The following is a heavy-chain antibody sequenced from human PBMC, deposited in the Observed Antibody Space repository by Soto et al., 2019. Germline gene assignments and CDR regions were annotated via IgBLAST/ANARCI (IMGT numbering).Heavy chain of an antibody. V-gene: IGHV3-23*01. CDR2: ISGSGGST. CDR3: AKDHFSPAVAGPDFDY. Sequence: HPGGSLRLSCAASGFTFSSYAMSWVRQAPGKGLEWVSAISGSGGSTYYADSVKGRFTIPRDNSKNTLYLQMNSLRAEDTAVYYCAKDHFSPAVAGPDFDYWGQGTLVTVSS. J-gene: IGHJ4*02. D-gene: IGHD6-19*01. CDR1: GFTFSSYA.